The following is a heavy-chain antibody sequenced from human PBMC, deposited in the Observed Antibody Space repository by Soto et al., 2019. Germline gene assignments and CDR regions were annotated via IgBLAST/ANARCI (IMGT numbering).Heavy chain of an antibody. CDR3: ARVSNVVVPAALSF. J-gene: IGHJ4*02. CDR2: INAANGNT. CDR1: GFPFTYYA. Sequence: AAVKVSCKASGFPFTYYAFHWVRQAPGKRLEWMGWINAANGNTTYSENFKGKVTITSETSASTAYMELSSLRSEDTAVYYCARVSNVVVPAALSFWGPGTLVTVSS. D-gene: IGHD2-2*01. V-gene: IGHV1-3*01.